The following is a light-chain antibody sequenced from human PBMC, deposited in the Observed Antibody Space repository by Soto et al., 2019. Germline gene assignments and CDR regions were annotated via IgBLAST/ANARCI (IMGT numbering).Light chain of an antibody. CDR1: QTVRNNY. CDR3: QQRSNFIT. CDR2: DAS. Sequence: EFVLTQSPGTLSLSPGERGTLSCMASQTVRNNYLAWYQQEPGQAPRLLIYDASSRATGIPDRLSGGGSGTDFTLTISRLEPEDFAVYYCQQRSNFITFGQGTRLEIK. V-gene: IGKV3D-20*02. J-gene: IGKJ5*01.